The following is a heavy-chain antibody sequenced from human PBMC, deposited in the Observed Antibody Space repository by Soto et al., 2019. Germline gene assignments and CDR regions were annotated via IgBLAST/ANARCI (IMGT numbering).Heavy chain of an antibody. Sequence: QVQLVQSGAEVKKPGSSVKVSCKASVGTFSSYAISWVRQAPGQGLEWMGGIIPIFGTANYAQEFQGRVTITADESTSTAYMELSSLRSEDTAVYYCARGQFRLRVGELSLVGLGYWGQGTLVTVSS. J-gene: IGHJ4*02. CDR1: VGTFSSYA. D-gene: IGHD3-16*02. V-gene: IGHV1-69*12. CDR3: ARGQFRLRVGELSLVGLGY. CDR2: IIPIFGTA.